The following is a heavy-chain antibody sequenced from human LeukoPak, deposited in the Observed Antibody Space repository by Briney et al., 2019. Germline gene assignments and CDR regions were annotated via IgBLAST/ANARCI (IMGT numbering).Heavy chain of an antibody. CDR1: GFTFDDYA. D-gene: IGHD6-13*01. Sequence: GGSLRLSCAASGFTFDDYAMHWVRQAPGKGLEWVSGITWNSDNIEYADSVKGRFTISRDNSKNTLYLQVNSLRAEDTAVYYCAKDPRRYSRTGGYFEYWGQGTLVTVSS. CDR2: ITWNSDNI. V-gene: IGHV3-9*01. CDR3: AKDPRRYSRTGGYFEY. J-gene: IGHJ4*02.